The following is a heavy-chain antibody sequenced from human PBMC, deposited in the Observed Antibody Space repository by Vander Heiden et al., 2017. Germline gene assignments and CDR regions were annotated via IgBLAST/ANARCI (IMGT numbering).Heavy chain of an antibody. J-gene: IGHJ4*01. Sequence: QVQLVESGGGVVQPGRSLRLSCAASGFTFSSYGMHWVRQAPGKGLEWVAVISYDGRKKDDADSVKGRFTISRDNSKNTLYLKMKSLRAEDTAVYYCAKDAGKTFDYWGHGTLVTVSS. CDR3: AKDAGKTFDY. CDR2: ISYDGRKK. D-gene: IGHD3-10*01. CDR1: GFTFSSYG. V-gene: IGHV3-30*18.